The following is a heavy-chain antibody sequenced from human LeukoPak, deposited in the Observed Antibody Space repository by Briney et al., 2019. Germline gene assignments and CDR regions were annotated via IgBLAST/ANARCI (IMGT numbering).Heavy chain of an antibody. CDR2: INHSGST. Sequence: SETLSLTCAVYGGSFSDYYWSWIRQPPGKGLEWIGEINHSGSTNYNPSLKSRVTISVDTSKNQFSLRLSSVTAADTAVYYCARDQVVMITFGGVIEQRYYGMDVWGQGTTVTVSS. CDR3: ARDQVVMITFGGVIEQRYYGMDV. D-gene: IGHD3-16*02. V-gene: IGHV4-34*01. CDR1: GGSFSDYY. J-gene: IGHJ6*02.